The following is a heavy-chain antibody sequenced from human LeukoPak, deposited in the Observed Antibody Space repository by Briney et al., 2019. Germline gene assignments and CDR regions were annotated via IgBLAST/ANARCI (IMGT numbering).Heavy chain of an antibody. CDR2: ISGSSGDT. D-gene: IGHD6-19*01. J-gene: IGHJ4*02. V-gene: IGHV3-23*01. Sequence: GGSLRLSCVASGFTFRDYAMSWVRQAPGKGLEWVSPISGSSGDTYYADSVKGRFTISSDNSKNTLYLQMNNLRAEDTAIYFCAKVRHTSGWKSYYFEFWGQGTLVTVSS. CDR3: AKVRHTSGWKSYYFEF. CDR1: GFTFRDYA.